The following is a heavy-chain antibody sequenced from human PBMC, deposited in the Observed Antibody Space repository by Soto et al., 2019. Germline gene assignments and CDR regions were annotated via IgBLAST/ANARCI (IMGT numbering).Heavy chain of an antibody. D-gene: IGHD3-16*01. CDR2: IWYDGSNK. CDR1: GFTFSSYG. CDR3: ASMVTTFGAFDI. J-gene: IGHJ3*02. V-gene: IGHV3-33*01. Sequence: QVQLVESGGGVVQPGRSLRLSCAASGFTFSSYGMHWVRQAPGKGLEWVAVIWYDGSNKYYADSVKGRFTISRDNSKNTLYLQMNSLRAEDTAVYCCASMVTTFGAFDIWGQGTMVTVSS.